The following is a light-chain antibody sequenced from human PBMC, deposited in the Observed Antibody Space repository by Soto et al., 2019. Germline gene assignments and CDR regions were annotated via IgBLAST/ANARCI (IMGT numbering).Light chain of an antibody. Sequence: DLLLTQSPESLSVSLGERATINCKSSQSVLYSSNNKNYLAWYQQKPGQPPKLLIYWASTRESGVPDRFSGSGSGTDFTLTISSLQAEDVAVYYCQQYYSTPLTFGQGTRPEIK. V-gene: IGKV4-1*01. CDR3: QQYYSTPLT. J-gene: IGKJ5*01. CDR2: WAS. CDR1: QSVLYSSNNKNY.